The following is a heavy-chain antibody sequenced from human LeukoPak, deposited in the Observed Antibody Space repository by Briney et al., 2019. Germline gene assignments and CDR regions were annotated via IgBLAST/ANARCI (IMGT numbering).Heavy chain of an antibody. V-gene: IGHV7-4-1*02. D-gene: IGHD3-3*01. CDR3: ARRALSLEWLLGGAFDT. CDR1: GYAFTIYA. Sequence: GASVKLSCKASGYAFTIYAMNWVRHAPGQGLGWMGWINTHTGNPTYAQGFTGRFVFSLDTADSTAYLQISRLKAEDTAVYYRARRALSLEWLLGGAFDTSGEGKMVTVSS. J-gene: IGHJ3*02. CDR2: INTHTGNP.